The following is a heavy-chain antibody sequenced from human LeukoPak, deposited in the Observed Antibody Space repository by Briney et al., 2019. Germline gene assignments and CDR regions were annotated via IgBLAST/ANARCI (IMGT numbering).Heavy chain of an antibody. CDR1: GFTFDDYG. CDR2: INWNGGST. V-gene: IGHV3-20*04. Sequence: GGSLRLSCAASGFTFDDYGMSWVRQAPGKGLEWVSGINWNGGSTGYADSVKGRFTISRDNAKNSLYLQMNSLRAEDTAVYYCARSRGSGSYYFLYYYYYYMDVWGKGTTVTVSS. J-gene: IGHJ6*03. CDR3: ARSRGSGSYYFLYYYYYYMDV. D-gene: IGHD1-26*01.